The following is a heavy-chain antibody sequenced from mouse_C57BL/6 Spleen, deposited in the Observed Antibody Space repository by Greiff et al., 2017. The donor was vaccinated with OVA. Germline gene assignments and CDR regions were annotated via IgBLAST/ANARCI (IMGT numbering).Heavy chain of an antibody. V-gene: IGHV1-55*01. J-gene: IGHJ4*01. Sequence: QVQLQQPGAELVKPGASVKLSCKASGYTFTGYWITWVKQRPGKGLEWIGDIYPGSGSTNYIESFKSKATLTVDTSTSTAYMQLSSLTSEDSAVYYCARRDYGMDYWGQGTSVTVSS. CDR3: ARRDYGMDY. CDR2: IYPGSGST. CDR1: GYTFTGYW.